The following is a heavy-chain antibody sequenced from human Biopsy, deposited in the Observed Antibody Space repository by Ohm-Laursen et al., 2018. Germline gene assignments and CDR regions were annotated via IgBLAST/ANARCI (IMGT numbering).Heavy chain of an antibody. CDR2: IYYTGST. Sequence: PSETLSLTCTVSGVSISSYYWSWIRQPPGKGLEWIGYIYYTGSTNYNPSLKSRVTISVDTSMNTLSLRLTFVTAADTAVYYCARHAPSYSGSYWRYFDLWGRGTLVTVSS. J-gene: IGHJ2*01. D-gene: IGHD1-26*01. CDR3: ARHAPSYSGSYWRYFDL. CDR1: GVSISSYY. V-gene: IGHV4-59*08.